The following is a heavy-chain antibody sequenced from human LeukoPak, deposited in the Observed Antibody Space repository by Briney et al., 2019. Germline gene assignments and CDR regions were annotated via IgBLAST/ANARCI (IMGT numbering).Heavy chain of an antibody. CDR1: GFTFSSYA. CDR3: AKAPIVVVKEFRYYYMDV. Sequence: GGSLRLSCAASGFTFSSYAMSWVRQAPGKGLEWVSAISGSGGSTYYADSVKGRFTISRDNSKNTLYLQMNSLRAEDTAVYYCAKAPIVVVKEFRYYYMDVWGKGTTVTVSS. V-gene: IGHV3-23*01. J-gene: IGHJ6*03. CDR2: ISGSGGST. D-gene: IGHD2-2*01.